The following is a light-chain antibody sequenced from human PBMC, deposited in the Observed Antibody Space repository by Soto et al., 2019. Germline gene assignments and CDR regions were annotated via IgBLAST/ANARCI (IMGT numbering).Light chain of an antibody. V-gene: IGKV3-15*01. CDR3: QQYNSWPLT. CDR1: QRVSNN. CDR2: GAS. J-gene: IGKJ4*01. Sequence: EIVMTQSPATLSVSPGERATLSCRASQRVSNNLAWYQQKPGQAPRLLIYGASTRATDIPAKFSGSGSGTDFGLTISSLQSEDFALYYCQQYNSWPLTFGGGTKVEIK.